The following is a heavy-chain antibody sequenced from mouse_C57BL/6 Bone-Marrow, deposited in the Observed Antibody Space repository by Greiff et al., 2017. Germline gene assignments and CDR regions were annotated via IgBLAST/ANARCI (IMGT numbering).Heavy chain of an antibody. CDR2: ISSGGSYT. CDR3: ARHPAGFAY. Sequence: DVQLVESGGDLVKPGGSLKLSCAASGFTFSSYGMSWVRQTPDKRLEWVATISSGGSYTYYPDSVKGRFTISRDNAKNTLYLQMSSLKSEDTAMYYCARHPAGFAYWGQGTLVTVSA. V-gene: IGHV5-6*01. CDR1: GFTFSSYG. J-gene: IGHJ3*01.